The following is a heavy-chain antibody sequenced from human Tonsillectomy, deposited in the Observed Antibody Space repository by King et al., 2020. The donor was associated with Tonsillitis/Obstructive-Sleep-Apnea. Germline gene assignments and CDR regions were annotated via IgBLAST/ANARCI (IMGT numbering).Heavy chain of an antibody. CDR2: ISGSGGST. J-gene: IGHJ3*02. CDR3: ATRGYSSGWNHAFDI. Sequence: VQLVESGGGLVQPGGSLRISCAASGFTFSSYAMSWVRQAPGKGLEWVSAISGSGGSTYYADSVKGRFTISRDNSKNTLYLQMNSLRAEDTAVHYCATRGYSSGWNHAFDIWGQGTMVTVSS. V-gene: IGHV3-23*04. D-gene: IGHD6-19*01. CDR1: GFTFSSYA.